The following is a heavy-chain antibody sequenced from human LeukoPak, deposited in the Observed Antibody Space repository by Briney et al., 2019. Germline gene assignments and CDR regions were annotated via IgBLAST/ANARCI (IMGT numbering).Heavy chain of an antibody. V-gene: IGHV1-2*02. Sequence: ASVTVSCTASGYTFTGYYMHWVRQAPGQGVEGMGWINPNSGGTNYAQKFQGRVTMTRDTSISTAYMELSRLRSDDTAVYYCARDRTRVVVAATPGIWFDPWGQGTLVTVSS. CDR1: GYTFTGYY. CDR3: ARDRTRVVVAATPGIWFDP. D-gene: IGHD2-15*01. CDR2: INPNSGGT. J-gene: IGHJ5*02.